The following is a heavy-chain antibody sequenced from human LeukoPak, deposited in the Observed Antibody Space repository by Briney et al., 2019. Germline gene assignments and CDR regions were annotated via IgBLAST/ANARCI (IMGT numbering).Heavy chain of an antibody. CDR1: GFTFSSYA. V-gene: IGHV3-23*01. D-gene: IGHD2-15*01. J-gene: IGHJ3*02. CDR3: TKDGYCSGGSCGHDAFDI. Sequence: PGGSLRLSCAASGFTFSSYAMSWVRQAPGKGLEWVSTISGSGGITYYADSVKGRFTISRDNSKNTLYLQMNSLRAEDTAVYYCTKDGYCSGGSCGHDAFDIWGQGTVVTVSS. CDR2: ISGSGGIT.